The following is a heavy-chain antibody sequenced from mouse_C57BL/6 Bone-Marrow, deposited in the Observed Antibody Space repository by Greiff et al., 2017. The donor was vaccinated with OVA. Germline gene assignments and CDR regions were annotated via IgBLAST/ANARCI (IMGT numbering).Heavy chain of an antibody. Sequence: EVKLMESGGGLVKPGGSLKLSCAASGFTFSAYGMHWVRQAPEKGLEWVAYISSGSSTIYYADTVKGRLTISRDNAKNNRFLQMPSLRSEDTAMYYCARINYWYFDVWGTGTTVTVSS. CDR1: GFTFSAYG. V-gene: IGHV5-17*01. CDR2: ISSGSSTI. J-gene: IGHJ1*03. CDR3: ARINYWYFDV.